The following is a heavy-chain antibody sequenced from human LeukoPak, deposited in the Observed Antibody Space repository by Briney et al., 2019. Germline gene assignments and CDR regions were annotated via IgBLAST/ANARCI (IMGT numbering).Heavy chain of an antibody. CDR2: ISYDGNTE. CDR3: AREPARATTGFDY. Sequence: GGSLRLSCAASGFTFSTYGMHWVRQAPGKGLEWVAVISYDGNTEYYADSVKGRFTISRDNSKNTLYLQMNSLRAEDTAVYYCAREPARATTGFDYWGQGTLVTVSS. CDR1: GFTFSTYG. D-gene: IGHD1-26*01. J-gene: IGHJ4*02. V-gene: IGHV3-30*03.